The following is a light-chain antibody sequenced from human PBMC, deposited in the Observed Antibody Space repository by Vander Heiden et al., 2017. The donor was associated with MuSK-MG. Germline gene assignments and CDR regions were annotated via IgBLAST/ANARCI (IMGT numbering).Light chain of an antibody. V-gene: IGKV1-5*03. CDR1: QSLSSW. J-gene: IGKJ4*01. Sequence: DIQMTQSPSTLSASVGDRVTITCRASQSLSSWLAWYQQKPRKAPKLLSYKASSVESGVPSRFSGSGSGTEFTLTISSLQPDDCATYYCQQYNSYPRLTFGGGTKVEIK. CDR3: QQYNSYPRLT. CDR2: KAS.